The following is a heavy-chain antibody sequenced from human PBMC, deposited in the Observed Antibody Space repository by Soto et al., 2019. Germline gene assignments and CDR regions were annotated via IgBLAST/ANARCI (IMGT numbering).Heavy chain of an antibody. CDR1: GYTFSGYY. Sequence: ASVKVSCKPSGYTFSGYYGNWVRQAPGQGLEWMGVFKPTGGGSTSYAQRFQGRVTVTRDTSTSTVYMELGSLRFDDTAVYFSASDYGSRVEIAVWAQRSSVPVSS. J-gene: IGHJ6*02. CDR2: FKPTGGGST. D-gene: IGHD3-10*01. V-gene: IGHV1-46*01. CDR3: ASDYGSRVEIAV.